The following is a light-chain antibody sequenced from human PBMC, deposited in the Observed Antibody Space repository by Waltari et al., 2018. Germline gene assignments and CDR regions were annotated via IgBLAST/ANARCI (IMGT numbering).Light chain of an antibody. J-gene: IGKJ4*02. CDR1: QSVGRS. V-gene: IGKV3-20*01. Sequence: EIVLTQSPGTLSLSPGEGATLSCRASQSVGRSLVWYQQKPGQAPRLVISGASSRATGIPDRFSGSWSGTDFSLTISRLEPEDFAVYYCQHYVRLPVTFGRGTKVEIK. CDR3: QHYVRLPVT. CDR2: GAS.